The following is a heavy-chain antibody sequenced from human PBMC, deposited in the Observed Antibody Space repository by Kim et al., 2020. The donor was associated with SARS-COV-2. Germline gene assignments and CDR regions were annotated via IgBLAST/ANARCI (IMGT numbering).Heavy chain of an antibody. D-gene: IGHD3-9*01. CDR3: ARDRGRYFDWLSPFDP. Sequence: SETLSLTCTVSGCSISSYYWSWIRQPPGKGLEWIGYIYYSGSTNYNPSLKSRVTISVDTSKNQFSLKLSSVTAADTAVYYCARDRGRYFDWLSPFDPWGQGSLVTVSS. CDR2: IYYSGST. V-gene: IGHV4-59*13. CDR1: GCSISSYY. J-gene: IGHJ5*02.